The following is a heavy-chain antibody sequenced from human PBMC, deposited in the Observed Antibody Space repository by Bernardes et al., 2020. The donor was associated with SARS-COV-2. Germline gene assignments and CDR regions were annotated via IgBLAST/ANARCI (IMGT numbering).Heavy chain of an antibody. D-gene: IGHD1-1*01. CDR1: GYSFTSYW. Sequence: GESLKISCKGSGYSFTSYWIGWVRQMPGKGLEWMGIIYPGDSDTRYSPSFQGQVTISADKSISTAYLQWSSLKASDTAMYYCARHNLEPSTGYYGMDVWGQGTTVTVSS. J-gene: IGHJ6*02. V-gene: IGHV5-51*01. CDR3: ARHNLEPSTGYYGMDV. CDR2: IYPGDSDT.